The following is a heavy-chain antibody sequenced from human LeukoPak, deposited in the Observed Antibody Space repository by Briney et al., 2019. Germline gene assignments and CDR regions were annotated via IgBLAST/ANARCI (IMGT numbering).Heavy chain of an antibody. D-gene: IGHD1-14*01. V-gene: IGHV1-69-2*01. CDR3: ATVTPTTSN. CDR2: VDPEDGET. CDR1: GYTFTDYY. J-gene: IGHJ4*02. Sequence: ASVKVSCKASGYTFTDYYIHWVQQAPGKGLEWMGRVDPEDGETIYAENFQGRVTITADTSTDTASMELSSLRFEDTAVYYCATVTPTTSNWGQGTLVTVSS.